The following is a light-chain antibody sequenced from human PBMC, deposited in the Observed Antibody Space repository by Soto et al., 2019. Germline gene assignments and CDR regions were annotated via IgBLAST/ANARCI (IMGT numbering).Light chain of an antibody. CDR3: QQYRTSPPTWT. V-gene: IGKV3-20*01. CDR2: GAS. CDR1: QTVSSRF. Sequence: VLTQSPGTLSLSPGERATLSCRASQTVSSRFLAWYQQKPGQAPRLLIYGASTRATGIPARFSGSGSGTDFTLTISRLEPEDFAVYYCQQYRTSPPTWTFGQGTKVDIK. J-gene: IGKJ1*01.